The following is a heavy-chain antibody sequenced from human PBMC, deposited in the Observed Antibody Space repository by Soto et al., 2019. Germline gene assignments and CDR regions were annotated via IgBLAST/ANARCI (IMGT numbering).Heavy chain of an antibody. CDR2: ISAYNGNT. J-gene: IGHJ4*02. V-gene: IGHV1-18*01. CDR3: ARDIHPKTCGGVTIYY. Sequence: QVQLVQSGAEVKKPGASVKVSCKASGYTFTSYGISWVRQAPGQGLEWMGWISAYNGNTNYAQKLQGRVPMTTDTATSTAYMELRSLRSYDTAVYYCARDIHPKTCGGVTIYYWGQGTLVTVSS. CDR1: GYTFTSYG. D-gene: IGHD3-16*01.